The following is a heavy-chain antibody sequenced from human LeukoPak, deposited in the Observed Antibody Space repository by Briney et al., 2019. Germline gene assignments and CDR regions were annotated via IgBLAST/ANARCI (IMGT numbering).Heavy chain of an antibody. D-gene: IGHD3-3*01. CDR2: VSYDGNTK. CDR3: AKEFASGYQDY. V-gene: IGHV3-30*18. Sequence: PGGSLRLSCAATGXTFRSYGVHWVRQAPGKGLEWVAVVSYDGNTKYYADPVKGRITISRDNSKNTLYLQMNSLRAEDTAVYYCAKEFASGYQDYWGQGTLVTVSS. J-gene: IGHJ4*02. CDR1: GXTFRSYG.